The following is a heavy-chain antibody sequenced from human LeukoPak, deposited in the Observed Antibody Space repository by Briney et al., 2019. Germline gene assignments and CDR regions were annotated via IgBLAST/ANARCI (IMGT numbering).Heavy chain of an antibody. CDR3: ARGRGRRSLYYSYMDV. V-gene: IGHV4-34*01. CDR2: INHSEST. CDR1: GGSFSGYY. Sequence: PSETLSLTCAVYGGSFSGYYWSWIRQPPGKGLEWIGEINHSESTNYNPSLKRRVTISVDTSKNQFSLRLSSVTAADTAVFYCARGRGRRSLYYSYMDVWGKGTTVTISS. J-gene: IGHJ6*03. D-gene: IGHD1-26*01.